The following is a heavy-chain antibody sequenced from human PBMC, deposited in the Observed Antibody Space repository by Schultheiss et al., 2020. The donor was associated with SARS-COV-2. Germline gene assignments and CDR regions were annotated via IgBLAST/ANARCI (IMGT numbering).Heavy chain of an antibody. D-gene: IGHD6-19*01. CDR2: IYHSGST. V-gene: IGHV4-59*12. J-gene: IGHJ4*02. CDR1: GGSISSYY. CDR3: ASGRRIAVAGTRFDY. Sequence: SETLSLTCTVSGGSISSYYWSWIRQPPGKGLEWIGEIYHSGSTNYNPSLKSRVTISVDKSKNQFSLKLSSVTAADTAVYYCASGRRIAVAGTRFDYWGQGTLVTVSS.